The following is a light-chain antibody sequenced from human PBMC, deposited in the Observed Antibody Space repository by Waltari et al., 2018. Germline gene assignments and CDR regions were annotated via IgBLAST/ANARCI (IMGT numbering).Light chain of an antibody. CDR1: KHGTKT. CDR2: YAS. J-gene: IGLJ3*02. V-gene: IGLV3-21*04. CDR3: QVWDFTQGV. Sequence: SYVLNPPPSVSVAPGKTARIPSGGTKHGTKTVPWYQQTPGQAPVLVIHYASGRPSGIPERFSGSTSGNTATLTIKWVEAGDEAEYFCQVWDFTQGVFGGGTKLTVL.